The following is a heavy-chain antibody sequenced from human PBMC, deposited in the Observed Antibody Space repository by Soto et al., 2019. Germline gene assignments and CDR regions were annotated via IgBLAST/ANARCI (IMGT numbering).Heavy chain of an antibody. V-gene: IGHV4-59*08. CDR1: GGSISSYY. Sequence: PSETLSLTCTVSGGSISSYYWSWIRQPPGKGLEWIGYIYYSGSTNYNPSLKSRVTISVDTSKNQFSLKLSSVTAADTAVYYCARHLTTREDPTGWFDPWGQGTLVTVSS. J-gene: IGHJ5*02. CDR2: IYYSGST. D-gene: IGHD4-4*01. CDR3: ARHLTTREDPTGWFDP.